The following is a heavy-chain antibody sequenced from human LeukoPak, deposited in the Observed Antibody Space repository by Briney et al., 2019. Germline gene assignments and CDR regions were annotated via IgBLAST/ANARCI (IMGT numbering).Heavy chain of an antibody. Sequence: ASETLSLTCTVSGGSISSSSYYWGWIRQPPGKGLEWIGEIHHDGRINYNPSLKSRVTLSVDKSKNQFSLRLNSVTAADTAMYYCARSHDHLWGNYPDYWGQGTLVTVSS. CDR3: ARSHDHLWGNYPDY. CDR1: GGSISSSSYY. CDR2: IHHDGRI. D-gene: IGHD3-16*02. J-gene: IGHJ4*02. V-gene: IGHV4-39*07.